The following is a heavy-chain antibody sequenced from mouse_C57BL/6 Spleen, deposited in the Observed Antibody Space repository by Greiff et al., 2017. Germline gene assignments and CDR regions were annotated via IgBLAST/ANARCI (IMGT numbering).Heavy chain of an antibody. CDR1: GYAFTNYL. CDR2: INPGSGGT. V-gene: IGHV1-54*01. Sequence: QVQLKESGAELVRPGTSVKVSCKASGYAFTNYLIEWVKQRPGQGLEWIGVINPGSGGTNYNEKFKGKATLTADKSSSTSYMQLSSLTSEDSAVYFCARSITGPWFAYWGQGTLVTVSA. J-gene: IGHJ3*01. D-gene: IGHD1-1*01. CDR3: ARSITGPWFAY.